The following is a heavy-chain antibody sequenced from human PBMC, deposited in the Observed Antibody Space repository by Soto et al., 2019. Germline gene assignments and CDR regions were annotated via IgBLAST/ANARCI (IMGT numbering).Heavy chain of an antibody. Sequence: GGSLRLSCAASGFTFSIYGMHWVRQAPGKGLEWVAVISYDGSNKYYADSVKGRFTISRDNSKNTLYLQMNSLRAEDTAVYYWAKRRGPAFYMDVWGQGTTVTVSS. V-gene: IGHV3-30*18. D-gene: IGHD6-25*01. CDR2: ISYDGSNK. CDR1: GFTFSIYG. CDR3: AKRRGPAFYMDV. J-gene: IGHJ6*03.